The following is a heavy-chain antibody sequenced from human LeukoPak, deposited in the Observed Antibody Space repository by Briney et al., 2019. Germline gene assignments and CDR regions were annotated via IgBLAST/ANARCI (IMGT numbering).Heavy chain of an antibody. CDR3: ARENGYCSGANCYSYFDS. CDR2: IKKTGSET. J-gene: IGHJ4*02. CDR1: GFTLSHFW. D-gene: IGHD2-15*01. V-gene: IGHV3-7*01. Sequence: PGGSLRLSCAASGFTLSHFWMSWVRQAPGKGLEWVAYIKKTGSETYYMDSVEGRFTITRDNSRDSVFLHMYGLRAEDTAVYFCARENGYCSGANCYSYFDSWGQGTLVIVSS.